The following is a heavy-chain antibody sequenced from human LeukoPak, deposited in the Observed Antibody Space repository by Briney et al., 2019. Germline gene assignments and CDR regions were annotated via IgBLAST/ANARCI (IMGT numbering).Heavy chain of an antibody. D-gene: IGHD6-19*01. CDR2: IYSGGST. CDR3: ARDRVSSGWDHDY. Sequence: GGSLRLSCAASGFTVSSNYMSWVRQAPGKGLEWVSVIYSGGSTYYADSVKGRFTISRDNSKSTLYIQMNSLRAEDTAVYYCARDRVSSGWDHDYWGQGTLVTVSS. J-gene: IGHJ4*02. V-gene: IGHV3-53*01. CDR1: GFTVSSNY.